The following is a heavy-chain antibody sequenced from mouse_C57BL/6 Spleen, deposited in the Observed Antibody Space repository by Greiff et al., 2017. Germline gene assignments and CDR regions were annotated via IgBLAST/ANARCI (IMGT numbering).Heavy chain of an antibody. J-gene: IGHJ3*01. CDR2: IWSGGST. D-gene: IGHD1-1*01. CDR1: GFSLTSYG. V-gene: IGHV2-2*01. CDR3: ASITPFAY. Sequence: QVQLKESGPGLVQPSQSLSITCTVSGFSLTSYGVHWVRQSPGKGLEWLGVIWSGGSTDYNAAFISRLSISKDNSKSQVFFKMNSLQAGDTAIYYCASITPFAYWGQGTLVTVSA.